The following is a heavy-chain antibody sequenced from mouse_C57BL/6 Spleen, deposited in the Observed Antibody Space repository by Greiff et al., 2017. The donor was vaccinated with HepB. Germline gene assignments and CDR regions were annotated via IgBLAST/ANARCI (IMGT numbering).Heavy chain of an antibody. CDR3: ARRGIYDGYYHFDY. CDR2: IHPNSGST. V-gene: IGHV1-64*01. Sequence: QVQLQQPGAELVKPGASVKLSCKASGYTFTSYWMRWVKQRPGQGLEWIGMIHPNSGSTNYNEKFKSKATLTVDKSSSTAYMQLSSLTSEDSAVYYCARRGIYDGYYHFDYWGQGTTLTVSS. J-gene: IGHJ2*01. D-gene: IGHD2-3*01. CDR1: GYTFTSYW.